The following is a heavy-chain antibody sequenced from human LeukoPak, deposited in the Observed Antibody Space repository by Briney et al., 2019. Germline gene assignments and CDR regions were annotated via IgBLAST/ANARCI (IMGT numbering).Heavy chain of an antibody. CDR2: IWYDGSNK. CDR3: ARWVVPAAMQGSYFDY. J-gene: IGHJ4*02. D-gene: IGHD2-2*01. CDR1: GFTFSSYG. Sequence: GGSLRLSCAASGFTFSSYGMHWVRQAPGKGLEWVAVIWYDGSNKYYADSVKGRFTISRDNSKNTLYLQMNSLRAEDTAVYYCARWVVPAAMQGSYFDYWGQGTLVTVSS. V-gene: IGHV3-33*01.